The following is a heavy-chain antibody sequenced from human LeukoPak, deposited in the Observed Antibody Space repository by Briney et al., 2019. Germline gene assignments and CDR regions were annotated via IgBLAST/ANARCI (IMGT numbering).Heavy chain of an antibody. J-gene: IGHJ3*02. CDR3: ARAWWFGEDAFDI. V-gene: IGHV3-53*01. D-gene: IGHD3-10*01. CDR2: IYSGGST. Sequence: GGSLRLSCAASGFTVSSNYMSWVRQAPGKGLEWVSVIYSGGSTYYADSVKGRFTISRGNSKNTLYLQMNSLRAEDTAVYYCARAWWFGEDAFDIWGQGTMVTVSS. CDR1: GFTVSSNY.